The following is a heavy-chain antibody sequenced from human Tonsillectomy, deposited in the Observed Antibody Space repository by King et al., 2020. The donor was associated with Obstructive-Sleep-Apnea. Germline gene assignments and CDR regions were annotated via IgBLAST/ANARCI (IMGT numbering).Heavy chain of an antibody. CDR3: ATSSGNYDWFDP. Sequence: QLVQSGAEVTKPGESLRISCKGSGYIFTTYWITWVRQMPGTGLEWLGRIDPTDSYTNYSPSFQGHVTFSADKSSSTAYLQWSSLKASDTAMYYCATSSGNYDWFDPWGQGTLVTVSS. V-gene: IGHV5-10-1*01. CDR1: GYIFTTYW. D-gene: IGHD1-26*01. J-gene: IGHJ5*02. CDR2: IDPTDSYT.